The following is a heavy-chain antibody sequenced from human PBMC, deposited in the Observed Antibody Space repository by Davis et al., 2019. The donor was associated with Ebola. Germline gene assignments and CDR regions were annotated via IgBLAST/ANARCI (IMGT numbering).Heavy chain of an antibody. CDR2: IYSDGSST. D-gene: IGHD2-2*01. J-gene: IGHJ4*02. Sequence: GESLKISCAASGFPFSTYWMHWVRQAPGKGLVWVSRIYSDGSSTKYADSVKGRSTISRDNAKNTLYLHMNSLRAEDTALYYCAKDIGEVSAAILWWGQGTLVTVSS. CDR1: GFPFSTYW. CDR3: AKDIGEVSAAILW. V-gene: IGHV3-74*03.